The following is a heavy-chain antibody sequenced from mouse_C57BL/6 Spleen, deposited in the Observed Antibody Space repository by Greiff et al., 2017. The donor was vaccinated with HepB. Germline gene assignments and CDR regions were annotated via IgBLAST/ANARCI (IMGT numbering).Heavy chain of an antibody. CDR3: ARSVDSSGYFDY. V-gene: IGHV1-81*01. D-gene: IGHD3-2*02. CDR2: IYPRSGNT. Sequence: VKLMESGAELARPGASVKLSCKASGYTFTSYGISWVKQRTGQGLEWIGEIYPRSGNTYYNEKFKGKATLTADKSSSTAYMELRSLTSEDSAVYFCARSVDSSGYFDYWGQGTTLTVSS. J-gene: IGHJ2*01. CDR1: GYTFTSYG.